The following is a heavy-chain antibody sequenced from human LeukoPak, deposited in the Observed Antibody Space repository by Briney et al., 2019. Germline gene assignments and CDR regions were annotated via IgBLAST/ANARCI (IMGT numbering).Heavy chain of an antibody. J-gene: IGHJ4*02. CDR2: ISGSSIYI. V-gene: IGHV3-21*01. D-gene: IGHD3-22*01. Sequence: GGSLRLSCAASGFTFSSYAMSWVRQAPGKGLEWVSSISGSSIYIYYADSVKGRFTISRDDAKNSLYLQMNSLGAEDTAVYYCARDPPYYDSSGYYYDYWGQGTLVTVSS. CDR1: GFTFSSYA. CDR3: ARDPPYYDSSGYYYDY.